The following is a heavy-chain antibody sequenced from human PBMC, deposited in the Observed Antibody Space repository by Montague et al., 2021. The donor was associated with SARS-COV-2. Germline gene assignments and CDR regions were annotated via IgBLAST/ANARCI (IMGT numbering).Heavy chain of an antibody. D-gene: IGHD3-10*01. CDR3: ASMVRAQVYYFDY. CDR2: IFYSGST. Sequence: SETQSLTCTVSGGSISGSSYYWGWIRQPPGKGLEWIGSIFYSGSTDYNPSLKSRVTISVDTSKNQFSLKLSSVTAADTAVYYCASMVRAQVYYFDYWGQGTLVTVSS. V-gene: IGHV4-39*01. J-gene: IGHJ4*02. CDR1: GGSISGSSYY.